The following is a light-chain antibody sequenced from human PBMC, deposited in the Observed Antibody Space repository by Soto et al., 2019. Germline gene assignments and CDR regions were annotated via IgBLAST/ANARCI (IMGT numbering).Light chain of an antibody. CDR3: QVWDSSSDLRGV. V-gene: IGLV3-21*04. CDR2: YDN. CDR1: NIGSKS. Sequence: SYELTQPPSVSVAPGKTARITCGGNNIGSKSVHWYQQKPGQAPVLVIYYDNDRPSGIPERFSGSNSGNTATLTISRVEAGDEADYYCQVWDSSSDLRGVFGGGTKVTV. J-gene: IGLJ2*01.